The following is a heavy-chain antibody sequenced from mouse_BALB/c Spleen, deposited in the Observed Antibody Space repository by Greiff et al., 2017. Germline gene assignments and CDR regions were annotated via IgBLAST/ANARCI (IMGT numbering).Heavy chain of an antibody. CDR1: GFTFSSFG. CDR2: ISSGSSTI. J-gene: IGHJ4*01. CDR3: ARRGYGNYDYAMDY. V-gene: IGHV5-17*02. D-gene: IGHD2-10*02. Sequence: EVQLVESGGGLVQPGGSRKLSCAASGFTFSSFGMHWVRQAPEKGLEWVAYISSGSSTIYYADTVKGRFTISRDNPKNTLFLQMTSLRSEDTAMYYCARRGYGNYDYAMDYWGQGTSVTVSS.